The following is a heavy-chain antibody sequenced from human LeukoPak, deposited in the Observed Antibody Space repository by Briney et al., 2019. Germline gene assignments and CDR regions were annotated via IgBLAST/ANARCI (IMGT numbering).Heavy chain of an antibody. J-gene: IGHJ3*02. V-gene: IGHV1-69*04. CDR2: IIPILGIA. Sequence: GASVKVSCKASGGTFSSYASSWVRQAPGQGLEWMGRIIPILGIANYAQKFQGRVTITADKSTSTAYMELSSLRSEDTAVYYCAREPTTVTPDAFDIWGQGTMVTVSS. CDR1: GGTFSSYA. CDR3: AREPTTVTPDAFDI. D-gene: IGHD4-11*01.